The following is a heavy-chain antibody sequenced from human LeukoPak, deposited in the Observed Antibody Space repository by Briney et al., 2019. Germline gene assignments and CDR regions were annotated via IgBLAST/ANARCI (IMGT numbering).Heavy chain of an antibody. CDR1: GYTFTDPY. J-gene: IGHJ5*02. CDR2: INPNSGST. D-gene: IGHD7-27*01. V-gene: IGHV1-2*02. CDR3: ARDNSLGATAGS. Sequence: ASVKVSCKASGYTFTDPYIHWVRQAPGQGLERMGWINPNSGSTNYAQKFQGRVTMTRDTSINTAYMELSRLRSDDTAVYYCARDNSLGATAGSWGQGSLVTVSS.